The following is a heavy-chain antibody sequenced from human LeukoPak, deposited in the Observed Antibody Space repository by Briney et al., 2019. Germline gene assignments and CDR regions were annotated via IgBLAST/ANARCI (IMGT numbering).Heavy chain of an antibody. V-gene: IGHV4-39*01. CDR1: GGSFSSGSYY. CDR2: IYYSGST. D-gene: IGHD5-12*01. J-gene: IGHJ4*02. Sequence: SETLSLTCTVSGGSFSSGSYYWDWIRQPPGKGLERIGSIYYSGSTYYNPSLKSRVTVSVDTSKNQFSLKLSSVTAADTALYYCARLGEYSGYDYWGQGTLVTVSS. CDR3: ARLGEYSGYDY.